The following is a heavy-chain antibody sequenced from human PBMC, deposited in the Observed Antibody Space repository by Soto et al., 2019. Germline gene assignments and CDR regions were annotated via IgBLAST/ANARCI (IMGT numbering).Heavy chain of an antibody. Sequence: ASVKVSCKASGYSFTSYDINWVRQATGQGLEWMGWMNPNSGNTGQPQRFQGRVTMTRNTSISTAYMELSNLYSDDTAVYYCARSRTTVVDYWRQGTQVTVSS. CDR3: ARSRTTVVDY. V-gene: IGHV1-8*01. CDR1: GYSFTSYD. D-gene: IGHD4-17*01. CDR2: MNPNSGNT. J-gene: IGHJ4*02.